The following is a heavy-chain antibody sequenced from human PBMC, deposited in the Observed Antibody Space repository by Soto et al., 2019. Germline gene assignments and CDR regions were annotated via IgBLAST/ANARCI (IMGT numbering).Heavy chain of an antibody. J-gene: IGHJ3*02. D-gene: IGHD3-9*01. CDR1: GYSFTSYW. CDR3: ARWRRDIFSDAFDI. V-gene: IGHV5-51*01. Sequence: GASLKISCXGSGYSFTSYWIGWVRQMPGKGLEWMGIIYPGDSDTRYSPSFQGQVTISADKSISTAYLQWSSLKASDTATYYCARWRRDIFSDAFDIWGQGTMVTVSS. CDR2: IYPGDSDT.